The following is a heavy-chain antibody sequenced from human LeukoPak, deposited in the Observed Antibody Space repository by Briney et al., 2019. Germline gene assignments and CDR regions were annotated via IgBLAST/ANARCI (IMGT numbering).Heavy chain of an antibody. CDR2: LYYSGST. Sequence: SETLSLTCNVSGGSISSSSYYWGWIRQPPGKGLEWIGSLYYSGSTHYNPSLKSRVTISVDTSKNQLSLKVSSVTAADTAVYYCARHRFSSGLFALLNYFDPWGQGTLVTVSS. J-gene: IGHJ5*02. CDR1: GGSISSSSYY. D-gene: IGHD6-19*01. CDR3: ARHRFSSGLFALLNYFDP. V-gene: IGHV4-39*01.